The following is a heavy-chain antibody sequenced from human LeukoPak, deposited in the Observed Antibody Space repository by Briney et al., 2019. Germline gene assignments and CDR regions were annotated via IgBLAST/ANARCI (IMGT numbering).Heavy chain of an antibody. D-gene: IGHD2-2*01. CDR2: ISDSGGRT. Sequence: GGSLTLSCAVSGITLSNYGMSWVRQAPGKGLEWVAGISDSGGRTNYEDSVKDRFTISRENPKNTLYLQMNSLRAEDTAVYFCAKRGVVIRVILVGFHKEAYYFDSWGQGALVTVSS. V-gene: IGHV3-23*01. CDR1: GITLSNYG. J-gene: IGHJ4*02. CDR3: AKRGVVIRVILVGFHKEAYYFDS.